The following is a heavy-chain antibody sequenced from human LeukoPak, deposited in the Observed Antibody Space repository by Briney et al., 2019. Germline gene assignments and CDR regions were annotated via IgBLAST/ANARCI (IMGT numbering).Heavy chain of an antibody. J-gene: IGHJ4*02. Sequence: GGSLRLSCAASGFTFSSYSMNWVRQAPGKGLEWVSSISTGSSFIYYADSVKGRFTISRDIAKNSLYLQMNSLRAEDTAVYYCARTDYYDKSIDYWGQGSLVTVSS. CDR2: ISTGSSFI. V-gene: IGHV3-21*01. CDR3: ARTDYYDKSIDY. CDR1: GFTFSSYS. D-gene: IGHD3-22*01.